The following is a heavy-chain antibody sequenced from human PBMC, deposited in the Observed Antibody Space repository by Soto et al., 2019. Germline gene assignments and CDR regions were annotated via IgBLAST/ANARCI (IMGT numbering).Heavy chain of an antibody. J-gene: IGHJ4*02. V-gene: IGHV4-39*01. CDR3: ARHGSN. Sequence: SETLSLTCTVSGVSISNSSYYWGWIRRPPGKGLEWIGTIYYSGITYYNPSLKSRVTISVDTSKNQFSLKLTSVAAADTAVYYCARHGSNWGQGTLVTVSS. CDR1: GVSISNSSYY. CDR2: IYYSGIT.